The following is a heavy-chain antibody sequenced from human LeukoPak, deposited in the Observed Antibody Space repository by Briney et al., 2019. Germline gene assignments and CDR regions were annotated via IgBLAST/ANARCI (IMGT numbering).Heavy chain of an antibody. CDR3: ARDRGSGNYRYSYGMDV. V-gene: IGHV4-34*01. CDR2: INHSGST. Sequence: SETLSLTCAVYGGSFSGYYWSWIRQPPGKGLEWIGEINHSGSTNYNPSLKSRVTMSVDTSRNQFSLRLNSVTAADTAVYYCARDRGSGNYRYSYGMDVWGQGTTVTVSS. D-gene: IGHD3-10*01. J-gene: IGHJ6*02. CDR1: GGSFSGYY.